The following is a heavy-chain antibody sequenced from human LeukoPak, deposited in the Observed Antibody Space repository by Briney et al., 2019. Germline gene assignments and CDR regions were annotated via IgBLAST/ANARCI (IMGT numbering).Heavy chain of an antibody. CDR3: ARELVVPAAMSLCAFDI. V-gene: IGHV4-34*01. CDR2: INHSGST. J-gene: IGHJ3*02. Sequence: SETLSLTCAVYGGSFSGYYWSWIRQPPGKGLEWIGEINHSGSTNYNPSLKSRVTISVDTSKNQFSLKLSSVTAADTAVYYCARELVVPAAMSLCAFDIWGQGTMVAASS. D-gene: IGHD2-2*01. CDR1: GGSFSGYY.